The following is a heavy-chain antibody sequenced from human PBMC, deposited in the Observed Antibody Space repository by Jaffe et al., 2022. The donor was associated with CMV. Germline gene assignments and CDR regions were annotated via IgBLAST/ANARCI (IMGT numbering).Heavy chain of an antibody. D-gene: IGHD3-9*01. CDR2: IYYSGST. CDR3: ARAFGRYFALEKINYFDY. CDR1: GGSISSYY. J-gene: IGHJ4*02. Sequence: QVQLQESGPGLVKPSETLSLTCTVSGGSISSYYWSWIRQPPGKGLEWIGYIYYSGSTNYNPSLKSRVTISVDTSKNQFSLKLSSVTAADTAVYYCARAFGRYFALEKINYFDYWGQGTLVTVSS. V-gene: IGHV4-59*01.